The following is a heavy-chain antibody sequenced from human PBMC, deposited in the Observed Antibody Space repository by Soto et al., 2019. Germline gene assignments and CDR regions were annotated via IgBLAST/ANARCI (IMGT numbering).Heavy chain of an antibody. Sequence: QVQLVQSGPEVRKPGTSVKVSCKASRYTFTSFGMSWVRQAPGRGLEWRGWVNPYDGNTDTARIFQERFSMTTDIATNPAYMELRSLTSDDTAIYYCARGSRAIASVTLIDYWGPGTLVTVSS. CDR3: ARGSRAIASVTLIDY. CDR2: VNPYDGNT. J-gene: IGHJ4*02. CDR1: RYTFTSFG. D-gene: IGHD4-17*01. V-gene: IGHV1-18*01.